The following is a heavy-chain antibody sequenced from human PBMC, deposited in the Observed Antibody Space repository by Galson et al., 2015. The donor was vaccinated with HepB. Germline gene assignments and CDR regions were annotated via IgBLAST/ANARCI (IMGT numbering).Heavy chain of an antibody. Sequence: SLRLSCAASGFTFSNAWMSWVRQAPGKGLEWVGRIQSKTDGETTAYAAPVKGRLTISRDDSKNTLHLQMNSLKTEDTAVYYCATSLRWDSSSSGFFSWGQGTLVTVSS. J-gene: IGHJ4*02. CDR1: GFTFSNAW. V-gene: IGHV3-15*01. CDR3: ATSLRWDSSSSGFFS. CDR2: IQSKTDGETT. D-gene: IGHD6-13*01.